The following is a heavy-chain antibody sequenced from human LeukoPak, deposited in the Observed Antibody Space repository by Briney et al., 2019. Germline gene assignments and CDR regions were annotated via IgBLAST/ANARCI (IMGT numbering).Heavy chain of an antibody. V-gene: IGHV3-21*01. Sequence: GGSLRLSCAASGFTFSSYSMNWVRQAPGKGLEWVSSISSSSSYIYYADSVKGRFTISRDNAMNSLYLQMNSLRAEDTAVYYCARPTGPDAFDIWGQGTMVTVSS. CDR3: ARPTGPDAFDI. CDR1: GFTFSSYS. CDR2: ISSSSSYI. D-gene: IGHD3-9*01. J-gene: IGHJ3*02.